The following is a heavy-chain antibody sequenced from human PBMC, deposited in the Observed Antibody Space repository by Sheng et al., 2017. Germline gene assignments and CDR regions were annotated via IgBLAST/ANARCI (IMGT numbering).Heavy chain of an antibody. CDR2: ISAYNGNT. Sequence: GAEVKKPGASVKVSCKASGYTFTSYGISWVRQAPGQGLEWMGWISAYNGNTNYAQKLQGRVTMTTDTSTSTAYMELRSLRSDDTAVYYCARVPIRFLEWLKGSGLDPWGQGTLVTVSS. V-gene: IGHV1-18*01. CDR1: GYTFTSYG. CDR3: ARVPIRFLEWLKGSGLDP. D-gene: IGHD3-3*01. J-gene: IGHJ5*02.